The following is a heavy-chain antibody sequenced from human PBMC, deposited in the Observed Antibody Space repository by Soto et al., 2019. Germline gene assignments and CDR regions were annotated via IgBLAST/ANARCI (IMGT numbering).Heavy chain of an antibody. Sequence: GGSLRLSCAASGFTVSSNYMSWVRQAPGNGLEWVSVIYSGGSTYYADSVKGRFTISRDNSKNTLYLQMNSLRAEDTAVYYCARDSRGRRYFDLWGRGTLVTVSS. CDR3: ARDSRGRRYFDL. CDR2: IYSGGST. V-gene: IGHV3-53*01. J-gene: IGHJ2*01. CDR1: GFTVSSNY. D-gene: IGHD2-15*01.